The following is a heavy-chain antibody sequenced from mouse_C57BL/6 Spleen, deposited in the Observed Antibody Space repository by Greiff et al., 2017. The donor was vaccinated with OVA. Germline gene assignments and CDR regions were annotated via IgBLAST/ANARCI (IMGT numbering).Heavy chain of an antibody. CDR3: AIPSGEGYFDV. Sequence: DVKLVESGGGLVQPGGSLKLSCAASGFTFSDYGMAWVRQAPRKGPEWVAFISNLAYSIYYADTVTGRFTISRENAKNTLYLEMSSLRSEDTAMYYCAIPSGEGYFDVWGTGTTVTVSS. CDR2: ISNLAYSI. V-gene: IGHV5-15*01. CDR1: GFTFSDYG. J-gene: IGHJ1*03. D-gene: IGHD1-3*01.